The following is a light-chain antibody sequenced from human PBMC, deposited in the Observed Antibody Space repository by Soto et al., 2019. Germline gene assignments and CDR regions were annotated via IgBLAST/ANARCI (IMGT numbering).Light chain of an antibody. CDR1: QSVGTY. CDR3: QQYNNWPRT. J-gene: IGKJ1*01. CDR2: DAS. V-gene: IGKV3D-15*01. Sequence: EVVLSQSPGTLSLSQGERATLCFRASQSVGTYLAWYQHKPGQAPRLLSFDASKRATGIPARFSGSGSGTEFTLTISSLQSEDFAVYYCQQYNNWPRTFGQGTKVDIK.